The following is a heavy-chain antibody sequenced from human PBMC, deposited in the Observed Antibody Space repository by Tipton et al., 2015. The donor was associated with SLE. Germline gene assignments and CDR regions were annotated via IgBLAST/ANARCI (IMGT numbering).Heavy chain of an antibody. Sequence: SLRLSCAASELPFDNCVMNWVRQAPGKGLEWVSTISGSGANTYYADSVKGRFTISRDNAKNSLYLQMNSLRVDDTAVYYCARDRVAKYAYDALDIWGQGTMVTASS. CDR3: ARDRVAKYAYDALDI. D-gene: IGHD2-2*01. V-gene: IGHV3-21*01. CDR1: ELPFDNCV. J-gene: IGHJ3*02. CDR2: ISGSGANT.